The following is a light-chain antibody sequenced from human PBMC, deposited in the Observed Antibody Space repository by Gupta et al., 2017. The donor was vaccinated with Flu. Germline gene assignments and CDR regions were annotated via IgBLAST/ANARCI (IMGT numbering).Light chain of an antibody. J-gene: IGKJ2*01. V-gene: IGKV4-1*01. Sequence: LGERATIHCKSSQSVLSTSNNKNFLVWYQQKPGQPPKLLIYLASTRESGVPDRFTGSGSGTDFTLTISSLQAEDVATYYCQQYYTPPYTFGQGTKLEI. CDR3: QQYYTPPYT. CDR2: LAS. CDR1: QSVLSTSNNKNF.